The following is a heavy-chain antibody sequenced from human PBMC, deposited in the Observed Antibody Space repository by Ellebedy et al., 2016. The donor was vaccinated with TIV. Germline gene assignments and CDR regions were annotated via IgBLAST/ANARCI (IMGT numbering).Heavy chain of an antibody. D-gene: IGHD3-16*02. CDR2: LRGSADRI. Sequence: PGGSLRLSCAASGFTFSSYAMSWVRQAPGKGLEWVSTLRGSADRIYYADSVKGRFTISRDSSGNTLYLQMNSLRAEDTAIYYCAKGGSENVWASYLDYWGLGILVTVSS. CDR1: GFTFSSYA. CDR3: AKGGSENVWASYLDY. J-gene: IGHJ4*02. V-gene: IGHV3-23*01.